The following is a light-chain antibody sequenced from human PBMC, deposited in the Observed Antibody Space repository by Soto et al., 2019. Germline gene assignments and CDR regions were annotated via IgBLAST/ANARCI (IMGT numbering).Light chain of an antibody. V-gene: IGLV2-8*01. CDR3: TSNAACDLV. CDR1: SSDVVTYNFEY. Sequence: QSALTQPPSASGSPGQSVTLSCTGTSSDVVTYNFEYVSWYQHHPGRAPKLIIYDVTKRPSGVPDRFSGSKSGSTASLTVSGLQAEDGAFYSSTSNAACDLVFGGGTKLTVL. CDR2: DVT. J-gene: IGLJ2*01.